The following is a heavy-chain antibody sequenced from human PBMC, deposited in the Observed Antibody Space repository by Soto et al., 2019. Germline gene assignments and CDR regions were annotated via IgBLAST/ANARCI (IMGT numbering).Heavy chain of an antibody. CDR1: GGSISNYY. CDR3: ASVRHWLDY. CDR2: VYYTGST. J-gene: IGHJ4*02. V-gene: IGHV4-59*01. D-gene: IGHD6-19*01. Sequence: QVQLQESGPGLVKPSETLSLTCTVSGGSISNYYWWWIRQPPGKGLEWIGYVYYTGSTNYNPSHKSRVTISVDTSENQFSLRLSSVTAADTAIYYCASVRHWLDYWGQGTLVTVSS.